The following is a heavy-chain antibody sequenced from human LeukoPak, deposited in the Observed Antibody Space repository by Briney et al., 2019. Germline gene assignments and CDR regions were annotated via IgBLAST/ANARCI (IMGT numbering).Heavy chain of an antibody. Sequence: GASVKVSCKTSGYSFTDYYMHCVRQAPGQGLEWMGWINPNSGGTSSAQKFQGRVTMTRDTSITTVYMEVRWLTSDDTAIYYCARADRLHGGPYLIGPWGLGTLVTVSS. CDR2: INPNSGGT. CDR3: ARADRLHGGPYLIGP. D-gene: IGHD2-21*01. V-gene: IGHV1-2*02. J-gene: IGHJ5*02. CDR1: GYSFTDYY.